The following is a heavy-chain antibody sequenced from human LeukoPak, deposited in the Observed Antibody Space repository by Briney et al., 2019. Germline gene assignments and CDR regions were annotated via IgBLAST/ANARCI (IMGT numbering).Heavy chain of an antibody. CDR1: GYTFTSYY. D-gene: IGHD7-27*01. CDR3: ARDLPSTSNWELDY. Sequence: ASVKVSCKASGYTFTSYYMHWVRQAPGQGLEWMGRIHPNSAATEYAENFQGRVTMTRDTSISTAYMELSRVTSDDTAVYYCARDLPSTSNWELDYWGQGTLVTVSS. J-gene: IGHJ4*02. V-gene: IGHV1-2*06. CDR2: IHPNSAAT.